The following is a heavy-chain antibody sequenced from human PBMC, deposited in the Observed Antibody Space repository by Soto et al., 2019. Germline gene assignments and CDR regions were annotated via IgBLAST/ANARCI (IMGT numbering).Heavy chain of an antibody. Sequence: QVQLVQSGAEVKKPGASVQASCKASGYTFTNHGISWVRQAPGQGLEWLGWISANNGDTNYAQKFQVRVTVTTDTSTSTGYMELRSLRSEDTAVYYCARMVRGSNIDYYHYMDVWGKGTTVTVSS. CDR2: ISANNGDT. CDR1: GYTFTNHG. V-gene: IGHV1-18*01. D-gene: IGHD3-10*01. J-gene: IGHJ6*03. CDR3: ARMVRGSNIDYYHYMDV.